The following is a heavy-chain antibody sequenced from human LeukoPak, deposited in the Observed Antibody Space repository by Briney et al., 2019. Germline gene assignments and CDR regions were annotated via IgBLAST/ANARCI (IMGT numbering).Heavy chain of an antibody. D-gene: IGHD3-10*01. J-gene: IGHJ4*02. Sequence: SETLSLTCSVSGVSMNSHYLNWIRQPPGKGLEWIGFISGSGSTNYNPSLKSRVTISVDTSKNQFSLKLSSVTAADTAVYYCARSHMVRGIDYWGQGTLVTVFS. CDR1: GVSMNSHY. CDR2: ISGSGST. CDR3: ARSHMVRGIDY. V-gene: IGHV4-4*09.